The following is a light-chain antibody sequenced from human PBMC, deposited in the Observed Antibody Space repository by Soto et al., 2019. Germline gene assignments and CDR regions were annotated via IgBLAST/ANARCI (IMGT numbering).Light chain of an antibody. V-gene: IGKV1-9*01. CDR2: AAS. CDR1: QDIASY. J-gene: IGKJ2*01. Sequence: IQLTQSPSSLSASIGDRVTITGRAIQDIASYLAWYQQKPGNAPKLLIYAASTLHSGVPSRFRGSGSGTDVTLTISSLQPEDFVTYYWQQLNVNLLFVQGTKLEIK. CDR3: QQLNVNLL.